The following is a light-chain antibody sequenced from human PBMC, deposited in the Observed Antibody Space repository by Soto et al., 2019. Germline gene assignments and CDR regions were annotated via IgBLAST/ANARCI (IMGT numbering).Light chain of an antibody. Sequence: NVLTQSPGTLSLSPGEIATLSFSASQSLSGNYLAWYRQKPGQAPRVLIYRASIRATGISDRFSGSGSGTDFTLTISRLEPEDFAVYYCQHYGASPWTFGQGTKVDIK. V-gene: IGKV3-20*01. CDR3: QHYGASPWT. CDR1: QSLSGNY. J-gene: IGKJ1*01. CDR2: RAS.